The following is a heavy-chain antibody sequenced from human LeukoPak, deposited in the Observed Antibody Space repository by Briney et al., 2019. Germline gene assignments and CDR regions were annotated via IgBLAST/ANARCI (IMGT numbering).Heavy chain of an antibody. V-gene: IGHV1-69*01. D-gene: IGHD2-2*01. Sequence: GSSVKVSCKASGGTFSSYAISWVRQAPGQGLEWMRGIIPIFGTANYAQKFQGRVTITADESTSTAYMELSSLRSEDTAVYYCARAASYRSSTSCYTLDYWGQRTPVTVSS. CDR1: GGTFSSYA. CDR2: IIPIFGTA. J-gene: IGHJ4*02. CDR3: ARAASYRSSTSCYTLDY.